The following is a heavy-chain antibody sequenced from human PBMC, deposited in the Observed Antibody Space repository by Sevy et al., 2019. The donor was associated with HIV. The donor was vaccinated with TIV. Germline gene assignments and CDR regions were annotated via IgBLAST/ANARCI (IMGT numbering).Heavy chain of an antibody. J-gene: IGHJ4*02. CDR1: GFIFSNAW. CDR3: GYSEYGYYYDY. V-gene: IGHV3-15*01. CDR2: IKSKADGGTP. Sequence: GGSLRLSCGASGFIFSNAWMSWVRQAPGKGLEWVGRIKSKADGGTPDYAAPVKVTFTISRDDLINTLYLQMNSLRTDDTAVYYCGYSEYGYYYDYWGQGTLVTVSS. D-gene: IGHD5-12*01.